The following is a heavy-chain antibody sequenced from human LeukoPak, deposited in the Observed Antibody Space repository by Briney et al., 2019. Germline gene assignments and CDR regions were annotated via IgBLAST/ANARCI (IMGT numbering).Heavy chain of an antibody. CDR2: ISTYNGDT. J-gene: IGHJ4*02. CDR3: ARDLVLRYLREGPGDY. V-gene: IGHV1-18*03. D-gene: IGHD3-9*01. Sequence: ASVKVSCKASGYTFTRYGISWVRQAPGQGLEWMGWISTYNGDTKYAQKLQDRVTMTRDTSTSTAYMELGSLTSDDMAVYYCARDLVLRYLREGPGDYWGQGTLVTVSS. CDR1: GYTFTRYG.